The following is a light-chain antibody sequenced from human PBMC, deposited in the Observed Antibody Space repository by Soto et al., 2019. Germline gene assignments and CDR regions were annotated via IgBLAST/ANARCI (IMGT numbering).Light chain of an antibody. J-gene: IGKJ5*01. CDR2: LGS. CDR1: QSLLYGNGHNY. V-gene: IGKV2-28*01. Sequence: EIVLTQSPLSLPVTPGEPASISCRSSQSLLYGNGHNYLDWYLQKPVQSPQLLIYLGSNRASGVPDRFSGSGSGTDFTLQISRVEAEDVGVYYCKAVQQIPAFGQGTRLEIK. CDR3: KAVQQIPA.